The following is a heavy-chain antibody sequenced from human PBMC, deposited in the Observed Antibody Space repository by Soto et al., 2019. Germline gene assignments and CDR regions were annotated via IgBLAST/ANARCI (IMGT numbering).Heavy chain of an antibody. CDR1: GGTFSSYA. V-gene: IGHV1-69*12. J-gene: IGHJ4*02. CDR3: ARGRWELRSWPVDY. CDR2: IIPIFGTA. D-gene: IGHD1-26*01. Sequence: QVQLVQSGAEVKKPGSSVKVSCNASGGTFSSYAISWVRQAPGQGLEWMGGIIPIFGTANYAQKFQGRVTITADESTSTAYMELSSLRSEDTAVYYCARGRWELRSWPVDYWGQGTLVTVSS.